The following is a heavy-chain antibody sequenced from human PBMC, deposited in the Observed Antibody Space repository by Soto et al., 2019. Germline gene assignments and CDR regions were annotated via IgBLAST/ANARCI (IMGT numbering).Heavy chain of an antibody. CDR2: INAGNGNT. CDR1: GYTFTSYA. V-gene: IGHV1-3*01. Sequence: QVQLVQSGAEVKKPGASVKVSCKASGYTFTSYAMHWVRQAPGQRLEWMGWINAGNGNTKYSQRFLGRVTITRDTSASTAYMELSTLRSEDTAVYYCARDYYDSSGYIYFDYWGQGTLVTVSS. CDR3: ARDYYDSSGYIYFDY. J-gene: IGHJ4*02. D-gene: IGHD3-22*01.